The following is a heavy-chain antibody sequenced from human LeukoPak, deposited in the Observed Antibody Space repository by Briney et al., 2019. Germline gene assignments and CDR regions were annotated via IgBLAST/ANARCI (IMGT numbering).Heavy chain of an antibody. V-gene: IGHV4-30-4*08. CDR1: GGSISDGDYY. CDR2: IYYSGTT. J-gene: IGHJ6*02. Sequence: SETLSLTCTVSGGSISDGDYYWSWIRQPPGKGLEWIGYIYYSGTTDYNPSLKSRVTISLDTSKNQFSLKLRSVTAADTAEYYCARDPIGSYYGMDVWGQGTTVTVS. CDR3: ARDPIGSYYGMDV. D-gene: IGHD3-10*01.